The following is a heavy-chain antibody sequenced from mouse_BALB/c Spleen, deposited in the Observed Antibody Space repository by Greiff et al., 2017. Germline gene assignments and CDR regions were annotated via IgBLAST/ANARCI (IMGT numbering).Heavy chain of an antibody. CDR1: GFTFSSFG. J-gene: IGHJ3*01. Sequence: EVNVVESGGGLVQPGGSRKLSCAASGFTFSSFGMHWVRQAPEKGLEWVAYISSGSSTIYYADTVKGRFTISRDNPKNTLFLQMTSLRSEDTAMYYCARYDYDVGFAYWGQGTLVTVSA. CDR2: ISSGSSTI. V-gene: IGHV5-17*02. CDR3: ARYDYDVGFAY. D-gene: IGHD2-4*01.